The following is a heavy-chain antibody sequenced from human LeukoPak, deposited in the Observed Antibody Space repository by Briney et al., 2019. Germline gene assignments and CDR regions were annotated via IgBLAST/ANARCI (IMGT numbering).Heavy chain of an antibody. D-gene: IGHD5-24*01. V-gene: IGHV4-34*01. CDR3: ARGDGYLSPYFDY. J-gene: IGHJ4*02. Sequence: SETLSLTCAVYGGSFSVYYWSWIRQPPGKGRGWIGEINHSGSTNYNTSLKSRVTISVDTSKNQFSLKLSSVTAADTAVYYCARGDGYLSPYFDYWGQGTLVTVSS. CDR1: GGSFSVYY. CDR2: INHSGST.